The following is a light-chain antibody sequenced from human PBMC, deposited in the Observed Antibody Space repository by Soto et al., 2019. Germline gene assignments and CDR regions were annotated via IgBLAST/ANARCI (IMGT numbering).Light chain of an antibody. CDR1: QPIGTS. Sequence: DIQMTQSPSSLSASVGDSVTVTCRASQPIGTSLHWYQQRAGKAPKVLISSASRLQSGVSSRFSGSGSGTHSTLTISSLRPEDSATYYCLQGYNTFWTFGQGTKVEIK. CDR3: LQGYNTFWT. V-gene: IGKV1-39*01. J-gene: IGKJ1*01. CDR2: SAS.